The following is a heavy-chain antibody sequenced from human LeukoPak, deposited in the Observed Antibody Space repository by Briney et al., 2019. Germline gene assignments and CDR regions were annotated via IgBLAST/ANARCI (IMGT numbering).Heavy chain of an antibody. J-gene: IGHJ4*02. CDR1: GGSISSGDYY. D-gene: IGHD3-22*01. Sequence: SETLSLTCTISGGSISSGDYYWSWIRQPPGKGLGWIGYIYYSGSTYYNPSLKSRVTISVDTSKNQFSLKLSSVTAADTAVYYCVRGYYDRSDSSNPFDSWGQGTLVTVSA. CDR3: VRGYYDRSDSSNPFDS. CDR2: IYYSGST. V-gene: IGHV4-30-4*01.